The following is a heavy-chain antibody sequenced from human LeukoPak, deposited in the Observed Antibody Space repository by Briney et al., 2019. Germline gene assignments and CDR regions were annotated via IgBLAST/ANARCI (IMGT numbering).Heavy chain of an antibody. J-gene: IGHJ4*02. D-gene: IGHD1-26*01. V-gene: IGHV1-18*01. CDR2: INPHNGHT. Sequence: ASVKVSCKASGYTFTSYGVTWVRQAPGQGLEWMGWINPHNGHTNHTQKLQGRVTMTTDTSTSTAYMELRSLRSDDTAVYYCAREGSYRFDYWGQGTLVTVSS. CDR1: GYTFTSYG. CDR3: AREGSYRFDY.